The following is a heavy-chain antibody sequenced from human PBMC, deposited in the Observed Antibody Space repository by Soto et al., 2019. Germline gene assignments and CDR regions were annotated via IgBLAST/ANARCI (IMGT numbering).Heavy chain of an antibody. V-gene: IGHV4-31*02. J-gene: IGHJ6*02. CDR2: IYYSGST. CDR3: ARSTAMVGGYYYYGMDV. CDR1: GGSISSGGYY. D-gene: IGHD5-18*01. Sequence: SETLSLTCTVSGGSISSGGYYWSWIRHHPGKGLEWIGYIYYSGSTYYNPSLKSRVTISVDTSKNQFSLKLSSVTAADTAVYYCARSTAMVGGYYYYGMDVWGQGTTVTVSS.